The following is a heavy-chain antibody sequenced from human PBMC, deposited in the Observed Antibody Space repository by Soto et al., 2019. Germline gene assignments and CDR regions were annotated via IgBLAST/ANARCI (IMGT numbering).Heavy chain of an antibody. J-gene: IGHJ6*03. CDR1: GYTFTSYY. V-gene: IGHV1-46*01. Sequence: ASVKVSCKASGYTFTSYYMHWVRQAPIQGRADYALKFQDRVTITADRSTQTVYMELRSLRPEDTALYYCAKSLVFVDHAYMDVWGKGTTVTVSS. CDR3: AKSLVFVDHAYMDV. D-gene: IGHD2-21*01.